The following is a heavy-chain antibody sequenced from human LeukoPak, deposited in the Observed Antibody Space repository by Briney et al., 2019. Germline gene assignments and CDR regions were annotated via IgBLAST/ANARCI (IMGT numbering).Heavy chain of an antibody. CDR3: ATGGGYRFAY. Sequence: ASVKVSCKASGYSITNYAILWVRQAPGQGLEWLGWINTNTEKSTYAPGFTGRYVFSLDSSVNTAYLQISSLKAEDTALYYCATGGGYRFAYWGQGTLVTVSS. CDR2: INTNTEKS. V-gene: IGHV7-4-1*02. D-gene: IGHD6-25*01. J-gene: IGHJ4*02. CDR1: GYSITNYA.